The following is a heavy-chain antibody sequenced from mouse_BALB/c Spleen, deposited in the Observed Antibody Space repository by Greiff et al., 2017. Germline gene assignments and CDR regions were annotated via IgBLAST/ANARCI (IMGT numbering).Heavy chain of an antibody. CDR3: ARDDYGFY. V-gene: IGHV1S137*01. D-gene: IGHD2-2*01. CDR1: GYTFTDYA. CDR2: ISTYYGDA. J-gene: IGHJ3*01. Sequence: VQLQQSGAELVRPGVSVKISCKGSGYTFTDYAMHWVKQSHAKSLEWIGVISTYYGDASYNQKFKGKATMTVDKSSSTAYMELARLTSEDSAIYYCARDDYGFYWGQGTLVTVSA.